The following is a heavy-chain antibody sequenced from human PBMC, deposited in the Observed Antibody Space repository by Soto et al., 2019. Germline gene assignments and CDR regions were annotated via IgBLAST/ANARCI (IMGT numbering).Heavy chain of an antibody. V-gene: IGHV4-61*01. J-gene: IGHJ5*02. Sequence: LSLTCTVSGGSVTSGSHYWSWIRQAPGKGLEWIGYIYYTGSTNYNPSLKGRVTISVDTSKNQFSLRLSSVTAADTAIYYCATRITVFGLLIPPFDPWGQGTQVTVSS. D-gene: IGHD3-3*01. CDR2: IYYTGST. CDR1: GGSVTSGSHY. CDR3: ATRITVFGLLIPPFDP.